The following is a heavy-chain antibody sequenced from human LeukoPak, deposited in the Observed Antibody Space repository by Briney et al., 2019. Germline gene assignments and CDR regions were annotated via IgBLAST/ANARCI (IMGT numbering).Heavy chain of an antibody. Sequence: PGGSLRLSCAASGFTFSSYAMHWVRQAPGKGLEWVAVISYDGSNKYYADSVKGRFTISRDNSKNTLYLQMNSLRAEDTAVYYCARDRTIVPAAILSRATPDYWGQGTLVTVSS. CDR2: ISYDGSNK. D-gene: IGHD2-2*01. V-gene: IGHV3-30-3*01. J-gene: IGHJ4*02. CDR3: ARDRTIVPAAILSRATPDY. CDR1: GFTFSSYA.